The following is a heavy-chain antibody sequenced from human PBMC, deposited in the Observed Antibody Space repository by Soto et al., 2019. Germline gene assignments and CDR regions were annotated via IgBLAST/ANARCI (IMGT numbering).Heavy chain of an antibody. V-gene: IGHV1-18*01. CDR3: GRVIRGYSYGPGGY. Sequence: ASVKVSCTASGYTFTSYGISWVRQAPGQGLEWMGWISAYNGNTNYAQKLQGRVTMTTDTSTSTAYMELRSLRSDDTAVYYCGRVIRGYSYGPGGYWGQGTLVTVSS. D-gene: IGHD5-18*01. J-gene: IGHJ4*02. CDR2: ISAYNGNT. CDR1: GYTFTSYG.